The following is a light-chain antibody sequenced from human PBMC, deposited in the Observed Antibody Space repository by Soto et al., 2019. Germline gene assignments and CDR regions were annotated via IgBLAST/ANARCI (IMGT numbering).Light chain of an antibody. CDR2: GAS. CDR1: QSVSSS. CDR3: HQYNNWPPYT. J-gene: IGKJ2*01. Sequence: EIVMTQSPATLSVSPGERATLFCRASQSVSSSLAWYQQKPRQAPSLLIYGASSRATGIPASFSGSGSGTEFTPTISSLQSEDFAVYYCHQYNNWPPYTFGQGTKLEIK. V-gene: IGKV3-15*01.